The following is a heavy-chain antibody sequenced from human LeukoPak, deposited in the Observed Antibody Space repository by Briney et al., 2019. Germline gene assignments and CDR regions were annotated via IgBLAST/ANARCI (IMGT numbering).Heavy chain of an antibody. CDR3: ARAGTDGGYYYYYMDV. V-gene: IGHV3-21*01. CDR1: GFTFSSYS. D-gene: IGHD2-8*02. J-gene: IGHJ6*03. CDR2: ISSSSSSYI. Sequence: GGSLRLSCAASGFTFSSYSMNWVRQAPGKGLEWVSSISSSSSSYIYYADSVKGRFTISRDNAKNSLYLQMNSLRAEDTAVYYCARAGTDGGYYYYYMDVWGKGTTVTISS.